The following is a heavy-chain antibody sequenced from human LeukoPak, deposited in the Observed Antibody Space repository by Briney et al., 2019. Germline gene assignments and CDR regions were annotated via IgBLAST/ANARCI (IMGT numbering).Heavy chain of an antibody. CDR1: GGSLSTYY. Sequence: PSETLSLTCAVYGGSLSTYYWNWIRQPPGKGLEWIGEINHSGSTNYNPSLKSRVTISVDTSKNQFSLKLSSVTAADTAVYYCARQAYSSGWPHFDYWGQGTLVTVSS. CDR3: ARQAYSSGWPHFDY. J-gene: IGHJ4*02. V-gene: IGHV4-34*01. CDR2: INHSGST. D-gene: IGHD6-19*01.